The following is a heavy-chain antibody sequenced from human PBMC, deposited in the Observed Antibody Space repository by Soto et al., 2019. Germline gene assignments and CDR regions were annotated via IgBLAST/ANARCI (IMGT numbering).Heavy chain of an antibody. CDR2: INAGGGDT. J-gene: IGHJ4*02. CDR3: ARGGFLERLLSPDLFVY. D-gene: IGHD3-3*01. V-gene: IGHV1-3*01. Sequence: ASVKVSCKASGYTFTSYDINWVRQATGQGLEWMGWINAGGGDTKYSQNFQGRVTITRDTSASTAYMEMSSLRSEDTAVYFCARGGFLERLLSPDLFVYGGQGTLVTVSS. CDR1: GYTFTSYD.